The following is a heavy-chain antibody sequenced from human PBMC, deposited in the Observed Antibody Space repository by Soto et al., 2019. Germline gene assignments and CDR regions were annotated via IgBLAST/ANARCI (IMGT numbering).Heavy chain of an antibody. J-gene: IGHJ5*01. CDR3: ARGGDTGSSDS. Sequence: QVHLVQSGAEVKKPGASVKVSCKASGYTFTGYFIHWVRQAPGQGLELMGWINPDNGATNYAQKFQGRVTLTRDTAINTAYMELNTVRSDDTAVYYCARGGDTGSSDSWGQGTLVTVSS. CDR1: GYTFTGYF. V-gene: IGHV1-2*02. D-gene: IGHD1-26*01. CDR2: INPDNGAT.